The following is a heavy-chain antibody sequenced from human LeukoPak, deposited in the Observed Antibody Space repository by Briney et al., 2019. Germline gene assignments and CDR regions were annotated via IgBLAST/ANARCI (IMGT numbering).Heavy chain of an antibody. J-gene: IGHJ4*02. CDR2: MNPNSGNT. V-gene: IGHV1-8*01. D-gene: IGHD2-2*02. Sequence: RASVKVSCKASGYTFTSSDINWVRQATGQGLEWMGWMNPNSGNTGYVQKFQGRVTMTRDTSISTAYMELSSLTSEDTAVYYCARGVTYCSSTSCYTLDYRGQGTLVTVSS. CDR1: GYTFTSSD. CDR3: ARGVTYCSSTSCYTLDY.